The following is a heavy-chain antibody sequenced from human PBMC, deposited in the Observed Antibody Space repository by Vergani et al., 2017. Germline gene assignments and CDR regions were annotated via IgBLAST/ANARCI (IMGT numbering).Heavy chain of an antibody. CDR3: AGAALGIVGATDYYYYGMDV. J-gene: IGHJ6*02. CDR2: ISGSGGST. CDR1: GFTFSSYA. Sequence: EVQLLESGGGLVQPGGSLRLSCAASGFTFSSYAMSWVRQAPGKGLEWVSAISGSGGSTYYADSVKGRFTISRDNAKNTLYLQMNSLRAEDTAVYYCAGAALGIVGATDYYYYGMDVWGQGTTVTVSS. V-gene: IGHV3-23*01. D-gene: IGHD1-26*01.